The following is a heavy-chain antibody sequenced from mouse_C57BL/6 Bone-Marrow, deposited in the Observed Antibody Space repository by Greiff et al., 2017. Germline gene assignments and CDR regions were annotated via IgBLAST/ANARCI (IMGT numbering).Heavy chain of an antibody. Sequence: EVMLVESGAELVRPGASVKLSCTASGFNIKDDYMHWVKQRPEQGLEWIGWIDPENGDTEYASKFQGKATITADTSSNTAYLQLSSLTSADTAVYYCTMNAMDYWGQGTSVTVSS. V-gene: IGHV14-4*01. CDR3: TMNAMDY. CDR2: IDPENGDT. J-gene: IGHJ4*01. CDR1: GFNIKDDY.